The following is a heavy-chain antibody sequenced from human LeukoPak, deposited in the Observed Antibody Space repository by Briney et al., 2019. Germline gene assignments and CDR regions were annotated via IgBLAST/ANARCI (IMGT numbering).Heavy chain of an antibody. Sequence: ASVKVSCKASGYTFTSYGISWVRQAPGQGLEWMGIINPSGGSTSYAQKFRGRVTMTRDTSTSTVYMELSSLRAEDTAVYYCARVKGAAGTDYWGQGTLVTVSS. V-gene: IGHV1-46*01. J-gene: IGHJ4*02. CDR2: INPSGGST. D-gene: IGHD6-13*01. CDR3: ARVKGAAGTDY. CDR1: GYTFTSYG.